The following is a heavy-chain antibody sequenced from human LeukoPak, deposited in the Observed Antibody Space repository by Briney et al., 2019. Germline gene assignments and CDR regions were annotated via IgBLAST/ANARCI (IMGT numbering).Heavy chain of an antibody. CDR1: GYTFTGYY. J-gene: IGHJ5*02. V-gene: IGHV1-2*02. Sequence: ASVKVSCKASGYTFTGYYMHWVRQAPGQGLEWMGWINPNSGGTNYAQKFQGRVTMTRDTSISTAYMELSRLRSDDTAVYYCASSRDDPWELPGWFDPWGQGTLVTVSS. CDR3: ASSRDDPWELPGWFDP. D-gene: IGHD1-26*01. CDR2: INPNSGGT.